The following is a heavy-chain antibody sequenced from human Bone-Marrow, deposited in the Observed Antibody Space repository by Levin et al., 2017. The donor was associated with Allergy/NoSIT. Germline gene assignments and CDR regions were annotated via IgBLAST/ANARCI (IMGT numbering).Heavy chain of an antibody. J-gene: IGHJ5*02. D-gene: IGHD5-12*01. V-gene: IGHV4-31*03. CDR3: ARVWRIVATINWFDP. Sequence: SQTLSLTCTVSGGSISSGGYYWSWIRQHPGKGLEWIGYIYYSGSTYYNPSLKSRVTISVDTSKNQFSLKLSSVTAADTAVYYCARVWRIVATINWFDPWGQGTLVTVSS. CDR2: IYYSGST. CDR1: GGSISSGGYY.